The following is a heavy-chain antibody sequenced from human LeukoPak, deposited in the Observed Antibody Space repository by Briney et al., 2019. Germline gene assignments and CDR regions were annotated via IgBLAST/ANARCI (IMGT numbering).Heavy chain of an antibody. D-gene: IGHD5-12*01. J-gene: IGHJ3*02. CDR1: GGTFSSYA. CDR3: ARGRGYSGYDAFDI. CDR2: IIPILGIA. Sequence: ASVTVSFKASGGTFSSYAISWVRQARGQGQEWMGRIIPILGIANYAQKFQGRVTITADKSTSTAYMELSSLRSEDTAVYYCARGRGYSGYDAFDIWGQGTMVTLSS. V-gene: IGHV1-69*04.